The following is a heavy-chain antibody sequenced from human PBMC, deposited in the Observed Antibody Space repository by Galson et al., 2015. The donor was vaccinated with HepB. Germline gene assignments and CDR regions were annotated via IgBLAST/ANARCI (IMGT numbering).Heavy chain of an antibody. CDR2: IYHSGST. CDR1: GASISSSGYS. CDR3: ARCRVSYYDSSGCDY. Sequence: TLSLTCAVSGASISSSGYSWSWIRQPPAKGLEWIGYIYHSGSTYYNPSLKSRLTISIDRSRNHFSLKLTSVTAADTAVYYCARCRVSYYDSSGCDYWGQGTLVTVSS. D-gene: IGHD3-22*01. V-gene: IGHV4-30-2*01. J-gene: IGHJ4*02.